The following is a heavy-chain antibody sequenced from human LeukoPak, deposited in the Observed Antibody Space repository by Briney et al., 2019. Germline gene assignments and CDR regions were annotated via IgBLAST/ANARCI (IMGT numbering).Heavy chain of an antibody. J-gene: IGHJ6*04. CDR3: ARIAAAGTEDYGMDV. Sequence: GSLRLSCAASGFTFSIYSMTWVRQAPGKGLEWVSSISSSSSSYIYCAGSLKGRSTISRDNAENSLYLQMNSLRAEDTAVYYCARIAAAGTEDYGMDVWGTGTTVTVSS. D-gene: IGHD6-13*01. CDR1: GFTFSIYS. CDR2: ISSSSSSYI. V-gene: IGHV3-21*01.